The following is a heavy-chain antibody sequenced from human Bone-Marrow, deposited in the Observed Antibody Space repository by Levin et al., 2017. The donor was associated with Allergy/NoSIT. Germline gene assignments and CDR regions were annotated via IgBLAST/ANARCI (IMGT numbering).Heavy chain of an antibody. CDR2: IDAKPGGGTT. V-gene: IGHV3-15*04. Sequence: GESLKISCATSGFGFSGPWMSWVRQAPGKGLEWLGLIDAKPGGGTTDYAAPVKGRFTISRDDLQNTVYLQMNTLKAEDTAVYYCSAESSYINYILFDYWGQGTLVTVSS. CDR3: SAESSYINYILFDY. J-gene: IGHJ4*02. D-gene: IGHD4-11*01. CDR1: GFGFSGPW.